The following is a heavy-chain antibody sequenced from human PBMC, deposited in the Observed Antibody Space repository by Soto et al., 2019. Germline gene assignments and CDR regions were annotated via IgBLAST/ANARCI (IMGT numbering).Heavy chain of an antibody. CDR3: ARVRALTQRGYCSSTSCYLPSGMDV. J-gene: IGHJ6*02. V-gene: IGHV4-31*03. CDR1: GGSISSGGYY. Sequence: PSETLSLTCTVSGGSISSGGYYWSWIRQHPGKGLEWIGYIYYSGSTYYNPSLKSRVTISVDTSKNQFSLKLSSVTAADTAVYYCARVRALTQRGYCSSTSCYLPSGMDVWAKGPRSPSP. CDR2: IYYSGST. D-gene: IGHD2-2*01.